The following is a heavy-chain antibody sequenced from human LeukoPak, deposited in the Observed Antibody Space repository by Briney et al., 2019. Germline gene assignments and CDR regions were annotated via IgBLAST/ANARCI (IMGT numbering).Heavy chain of an antibody. V-gene: IGHV3-23*01. D-gene: IGHD2-21*01. CDR3: AKAPVTTCRGAYCYPFDY. CDR1: GFTLSSYA. CDR2: ISDSGNT. Sequence: PGGSLRLSCAASGFTLSSYAMSWFRKAPGKGLEWVSAISDSGNTYHADSVKGRLTISRDSSKNTLFLQMNRLRPEDAAVYYCAKAPVTTCRGAYCYPFDYWGQGTLVTVSS. J-gene: IGHJ4*02.